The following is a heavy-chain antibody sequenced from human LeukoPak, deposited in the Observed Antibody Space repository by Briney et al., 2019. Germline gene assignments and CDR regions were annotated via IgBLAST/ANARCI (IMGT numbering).Heavy chain of an antibody. J-gene: IGHJ4*02. Sequence: GESLKISCKGSGYSFTSYWIGWVRQMPGKGLEWMGIIYPGDSDTRYSPSFQGQVTISADKSISTAYLQWSSLKASDTAMYYCARRNPDYYDSSGYHFDYWGQGTLVTVSS. CDR3: ARRNPDYYDSSGYHFDY. CDR1: GYSFTSYW. CDR2: IYPGDSDT. V-gene: IGHV5-51*01. D-gene: IGHD3-22*01.